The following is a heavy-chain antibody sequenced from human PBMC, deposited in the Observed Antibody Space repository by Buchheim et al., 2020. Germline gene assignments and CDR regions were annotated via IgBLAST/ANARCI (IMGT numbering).Heavy chain of an antibody. CDR2: ISYDGSNK. V-gene: IGHV3-30*18. CDR1: GFTFSSYG. D-gene: IGHD6-13*01. Sequence: QVQLVEFGGGVVQPGRSLRLSCAASGFTFSSYGMHWVRQAPGKGLEWVAVISYDGSNKYYADSVKGRFTISRDNSKNTPYLQMNSLRAEDTAVYYCAKGILAAVTANLGYWGQGTL. CDR3: AKGILAAVTANLGY. J-gene: IGHJ4*02.